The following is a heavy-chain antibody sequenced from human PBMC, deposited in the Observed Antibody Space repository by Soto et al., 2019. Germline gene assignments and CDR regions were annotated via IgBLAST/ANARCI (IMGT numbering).Heavy chain of an antibody. CDR3: TRSEVVVAATDYCDS. J-gene: IGHJ4*02. CDR1: EFTVSSYA. CDR2: IGGSGCST. D-gene: IGHD2-15*01. Sequence: EVQLLASGGGLVQPGGSLRLSCAASEFTVSSYAMSWVRHAPGKGLEWVSAIGGSGCSTYYADSVKGRFTISRDNTTNAVHLRMNSLRAEDSAVYYCTRSEVVVAATDYCDSWGQGTLGAVCS. V-gene: IGHV3-23*01.